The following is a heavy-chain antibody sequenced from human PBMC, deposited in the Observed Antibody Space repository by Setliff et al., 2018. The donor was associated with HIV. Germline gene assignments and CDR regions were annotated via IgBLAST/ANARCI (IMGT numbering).Heavy chain of an antibody. V-gene: IGHV4-59*02. CDR1: NGSVSGHY. D-gene: IGHD2-15*01. Sequence: SETLFLTCSVSNGSVSGHYWTWIRQPPGKGLEWIGVISNSGDTHYNPSLKSRVTISLDTSKNQFSLKLTSVTAADTAVYHCARGVAATLAHSTYSYYYMDVWDKGSTGTVS. J-gene: IGHJ6*03. CDR2: ISNSGDT. CDR3: ARGVAATLAHSTYSYYYMDV.